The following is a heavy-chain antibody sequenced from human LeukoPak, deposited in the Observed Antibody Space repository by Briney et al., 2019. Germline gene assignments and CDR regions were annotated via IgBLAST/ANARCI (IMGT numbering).Heavy chain of an antibody. Sequence: GGSLRLSCAASGFTFDDYAMHWVRQAPGKGLVWVSRINGDKTTRNYADSVKGRFTISRDNAKNTLYLQMNSQRAEDTAVYYCARAGYYRFDYWGQGTLVIVSS. CDR1: GFTFDDYA. J-gene: IGHJ4*02. CDR3: ARAGYYRFDY. CDR2: INGDKTTR. D-gene: IGHD3-22*01. V-gene: IGHV3-74*01.